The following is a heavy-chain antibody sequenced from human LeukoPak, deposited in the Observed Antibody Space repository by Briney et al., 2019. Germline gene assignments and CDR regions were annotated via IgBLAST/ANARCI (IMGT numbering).Heavy chain of an antibody. J-gene: IGHJ3*02. CDR1: GFSLSTSGVG. CDR3: AHAFTIFGVVIHEAFDI. D-gene: IGHD3-3*01. CDR2: IYWNDDK. V-gene: IGHV2-5*01. Sequence: SGPTLVNPTQTLALTCTFSGFSLSTSGVGVGWIRQPPGKALEWLALIYWNDDKRYSPSLKSRLTITKDTSKNQVVLTMTNMDPVDTATYYCAHAFTIFGVVIHEAFDIWGQGTMVTVSS.